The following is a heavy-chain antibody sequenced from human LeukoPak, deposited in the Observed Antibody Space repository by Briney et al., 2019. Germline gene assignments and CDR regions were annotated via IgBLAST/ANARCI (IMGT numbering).Heavy chain of an antibody. J-gene: IGHJ6*02. CDR3: ARSRSVAGRRGYYYYGMDV. CDR2: IYTSGST. Sequence: ASETLSLTCTVSGGSISSYYWSWIRQPAGKGLEWNGRIYTSGSTNYNPSLKSRVTMSVDTSKNQFSLKLSSVTAADTAVYYCARSRSVAGRRGYYYYGMDVWGQGTTVTVSS. D-gene: IGHD6-19*01. CDR1: GGSISSYY. V-gene: IGHV4-4*07.